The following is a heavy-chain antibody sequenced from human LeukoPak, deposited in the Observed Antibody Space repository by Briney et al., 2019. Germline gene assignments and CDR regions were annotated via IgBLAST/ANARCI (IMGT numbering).Heavy chain of an antibody. D-gene: IGHD1-26*01. CDR3: AGGVKNSGSMYNWFDP. J-gene: IGHJ5*02. CDR2: INHSGST. V-gene: IGHV4-34*01. CDR1: GGSFSGYY. Sequence: SETLSLTCAVYGGSFSGYYWSWIRQPPGKGLEWIGEINHSGSTNYKPSLKSRVTISVDTSKNQFSLKLSSVTAADTAVYYCAGGVKNSGSMYNWFDPWGQGTLVTVSS.